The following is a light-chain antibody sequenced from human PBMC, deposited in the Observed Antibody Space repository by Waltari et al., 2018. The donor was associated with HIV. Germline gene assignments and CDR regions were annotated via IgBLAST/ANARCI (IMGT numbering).Light chain of an antibody. CDR2: KNN. J-gene: IGLJ2*01. V-gene: IGLV1-47*01. Sequence: QFVLTQPPSAPATPGPRVTTSRSGTRSTLGSNYVFWYQHFPGTAPTLLMYKNNKRLSGVPDRFSGSKSGTSASLAISGLRSEDEAVYYCAAWDDSLRGHVVFGGGTNLTV. CDR3: AAWDDSLRGHVV. CDR1: RSTLGSNY.